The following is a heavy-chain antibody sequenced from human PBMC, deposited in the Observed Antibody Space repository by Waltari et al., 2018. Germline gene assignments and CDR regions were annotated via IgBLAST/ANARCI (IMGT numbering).Heavy chain of an antibody. J-gene: IGHJ4*02. D-gene: IGHD2-21*02. V-gene: IGHV4-38-2*01. Sequence: QVQLQESGPGLVKPSETLSLTCAVSGYSLSSGYYWGWIRQPPGTGLEWIGSSYHSGSTYYNPSLKSRVTISVDTSKNQFSLKLSSVTAADTAVYYCAERGREVTAKGPEEPYYFDYWGQGTLVTVSS. CDR2: SYHSGST. CDR3: AERGREVTAKGPEEPYYFDY. CDR1: GYSLSSGYY.